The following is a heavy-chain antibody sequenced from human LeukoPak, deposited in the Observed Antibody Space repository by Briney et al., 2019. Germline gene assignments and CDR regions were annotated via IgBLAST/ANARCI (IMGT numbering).Heavy chain of an antibody. V-gene: IGHV3-23*01. Sequence: GGSLRLSCAASGFTFSGSALHWVRQAPGKGLEWVSSISGSGGSTYYADSVKGRFSISRDNSKNTLYLQVNSLRADDTAVYYCANSGLNRFEYWGQGALVTVSS. CDR1: GFTFSGSA. D-gene: IGHD2-15*01. CDR3: ANSGLNRFEY. CDR2: ISGSGGST. J-gene: IGHJ4*02.